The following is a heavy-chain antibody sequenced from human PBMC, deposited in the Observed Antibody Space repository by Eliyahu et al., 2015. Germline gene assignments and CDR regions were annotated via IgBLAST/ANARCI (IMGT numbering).Heavy chain of an antibody. CDR2: ISNGGPT. CDR3: AKSLRSGPYCFDY. J-gene: IGHJ4*02. V-gene: IGHV3-23*01. D-gene: IGHD6-19*01. Sequence: EVQLLESGGGWVQPGGSLRLSCAASGFTFSNYGMSWVXQAPGKGLEWVSGISNGGPTYYADSVRGRFTISRDNSKNMLYMQMNSLRAEDTAVYYCAKSLRSGPYCFDYWGQGIPVTVSS. CDR1: GFTFSNYG.